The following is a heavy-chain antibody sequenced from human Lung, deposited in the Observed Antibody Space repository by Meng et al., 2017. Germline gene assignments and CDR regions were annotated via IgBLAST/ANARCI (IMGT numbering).Heavy chain of an antibody. CDR3: ARGPTTMAHDFDY. Sequence: QVQLPQGGAGMLTPSETLSLTCVVSGGSFSDYYWSWIRQPPGKGLEWIGEINHSGSTNYNPSLESRATISVDTSQNNLSLKLSSVTAADSAVYYCARGPTTMAHDFDYWGQGTLVTVSS. J-gene: IGHJ4*02. CDR1: GGSFSDYY. CDR2: INHSGST. D-gene: IGHD4-11*01. V-gene: IGHV4-34*01.